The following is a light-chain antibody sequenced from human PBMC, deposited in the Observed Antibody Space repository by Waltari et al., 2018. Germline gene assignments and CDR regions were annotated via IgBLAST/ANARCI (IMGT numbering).Light chain of an antibody. CDR1: QSCSSY. Sequence: EIVLTQSPATLSLSPGARATLSCRASQSCSSYLAWYQQKPGQAPRPLIYDASRRATGIPARFSGSGSGTDFTLTISSLEPEDFAVYYCQQRGNWPSGYTFGQGTKLEIK. CDR2: DAS. J-gene: IGKJ2*01. CDR3: QQRGNWPSGYT. V-gene: IGKV3-11*01.